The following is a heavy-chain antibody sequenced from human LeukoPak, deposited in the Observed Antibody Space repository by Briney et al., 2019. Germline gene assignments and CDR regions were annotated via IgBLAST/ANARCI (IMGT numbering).Heavy chain of an antibody. D-gene: IGHD2-21*01. V-gene: IGHV3-23*01. CDR2: IGDSGRNA. CDR1: GFIVSNNY. Sequence: PGGSLRLSCAGSGFIVSNNYMTWVRQAPGKGLEWVSAIGDSGRNAYYADSVEGRFTISRDNSKNTLSLHMNSLGAEDTAVYYCAGGTVISGQRDGAFHIWGQGTMVTVSS. CDR3: AGGTVISGQRDGAFHI. J-gene: IGHJ3*02.